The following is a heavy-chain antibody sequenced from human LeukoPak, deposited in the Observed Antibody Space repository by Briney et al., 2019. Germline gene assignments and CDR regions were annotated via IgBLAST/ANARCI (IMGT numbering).Heavy chain of an antibody. CDR1: GFTFSSFG. Sequence: GGSLRLSCAASGFTFSSFGMSWVRQAPGKGLEWVGRIRSKANSYATAYAASVKGRFTISRDDSKNTAYLQMNSLKTEDTAVYYCTSDIVGATQAEDKTDYYYYYMDVWGKGTTVTVSS. J-gene: IGHJ6*03. D-gene: IGHD1-26*01. V-gene: IGHV3-73*01. CDR3: TSDIVGATQAEDKTDYYYYYMDV. CDR2: IRSKANSYAT.